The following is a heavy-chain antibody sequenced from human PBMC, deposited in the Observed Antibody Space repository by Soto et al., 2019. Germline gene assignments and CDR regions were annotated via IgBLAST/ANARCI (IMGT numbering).Heavy chain of an antibody. J-gene: IGHJ4*02. Sequence: SETLSLTCTVSGGSISSRGYYWGWIRQPPGKGLEWIGTIYYDGSTYYNPSLKSRVTISLDTSKNQFSLKLSSVTAADTAVYYCARRYGGNFDYWGQGTLVTVSS. CDR1: GGSISSRGYY. D-gene: IGHD3-16*01. CDR3: ARRYGGNFDY. CDR2: IYYDGST. V-gene: IGHV4-39*07.